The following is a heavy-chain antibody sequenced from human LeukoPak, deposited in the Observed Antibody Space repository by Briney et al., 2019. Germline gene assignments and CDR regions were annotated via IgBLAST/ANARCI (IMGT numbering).Heavy chain of an antibody. D-gene: IGHD1-26*01. J-gene: IGHJ4*02. Sequence: SETLSLTCTVSGGSISSGNYYWNWIRQPDGKELEWIGRIYTSGSGGSTNYSPSLKSRVTMSVDTSKNQFSLKLSSVTAADTAVYYCARHSGSYRYYFDYWGQGTLVTVSS. CDR3: ARHSGSYRYYFDY. V-gene: IGHV4-61*02. CDR1: GGSISSGNYY. CDR2: IYTSGSGGST.